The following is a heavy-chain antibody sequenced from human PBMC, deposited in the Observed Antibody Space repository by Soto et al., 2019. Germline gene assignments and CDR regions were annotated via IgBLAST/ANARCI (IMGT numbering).Heavy chain of an antibody. CDR2: IYYSGST. Sequence: SETLSLTCTVSGGSISSYYWSWIRQPPGKGLEWIGYIYYSGSTNYNPSLKSRVTISVDTSKNQFSLKLSSVTAADTAVYYCARHRGAVAANFDYWGQGTLVTVSS. CDR3: ARHRGAVAANFDY. J-gene: IGHJ4*02. D-gene: IGHD6-19*01. CDR1: GGSISSYY. V-gene: IGHV4-59*08.